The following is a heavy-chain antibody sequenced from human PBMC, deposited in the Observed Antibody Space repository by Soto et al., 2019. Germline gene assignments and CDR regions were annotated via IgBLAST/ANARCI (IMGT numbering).Heavy chain of an antibody. CDR1: GFTFSSYW. J-gene: IGHJ6*02. Sequence: GGSLRLSCAASGFTFSSYWMHWVRQAPGKGLVWVSRINSDGSSTSYADSVKGRFTISGDNAKNTLYLQMNSLRAEDTAVYYCARDRAYSSSWYGMDVWGQGTTVTVSS. CDR3: ARDRAYSSSWYGMDV. CDR2: INSDGSST. V-gene: IGHV3-74*01. D-gene: IGHD6-13*01.